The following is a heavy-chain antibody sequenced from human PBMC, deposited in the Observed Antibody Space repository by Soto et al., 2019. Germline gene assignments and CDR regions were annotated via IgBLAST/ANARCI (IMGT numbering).Heavy chain of an antibody. CDR1: GFTFSSTD. J-gene: IGHJ5*01. CDR2: IDGSGTFT. CDR3: VKNSGRFHS. D-gene: IGHD3-10*01. Sequence: EVHILESGGDLVQPGGSLRLSCAASGFTFSSTDMSWVRQGPGKGLEWVSTIDGSGTFTYYADSVKGRFTISRDNSKNTVHLQMMGLGADDAAVYYCVKNSGRFHSWGQGTLVTVSS. V-gene: IGHV3-23*01.